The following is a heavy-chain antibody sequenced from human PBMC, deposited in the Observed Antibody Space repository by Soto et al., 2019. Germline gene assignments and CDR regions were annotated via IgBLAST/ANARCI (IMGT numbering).Heavy chain of an antibody. Sequence: GSLRLSCAASGFTFSLYSMIWVRQAPGKGLEWVASITSSSSYIYYEDSLKGRFTISRDNAKNSLFLQLDSLRAEDTAVYFCVRARSTDSRPDYWGQGTLVTVSS. V-gene: IGHV3-21*01. CDR1: GFTFSLYS. D-gene: IGHD3-22*01. CDR3: VRARSTDSRPDY. J-gene: IGHJ4*02. CDR2: ITSSSSYI.